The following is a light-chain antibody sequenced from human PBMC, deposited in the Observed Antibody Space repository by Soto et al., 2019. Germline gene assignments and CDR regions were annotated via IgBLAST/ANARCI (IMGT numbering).Light chain of an antibody. CDR2: GAS. Sequence: EIVMTQSPATLSVSPGERATLSCRAIQSVSSTLAWYQQKLGQAPRLLLYGASTRATGIPARFSGSGSVTEFTLTISSLQSEDCAVYYCQHYNNWPRTFGQGTKVDIK. CDR1: QSVSST. J-gene: IGKJ1*01. CDR3: QHYNNWPRT. V-gene: IGKV3-15*01.